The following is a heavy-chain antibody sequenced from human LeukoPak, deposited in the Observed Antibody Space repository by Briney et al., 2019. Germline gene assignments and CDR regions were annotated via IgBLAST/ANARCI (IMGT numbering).Heavy chain of an antibody. V-gene: IGHV3-30*18. J-gene: IGHJ5*01. CDR1: GFTFSSYG. Sequence: GGSLRLSCAASGFTFSSYGMHWVRQAPGKGLEWVAVISYDGSNKYYADSVKGRFTISRDNSKNTLYLQMNSLRAEDTAVYYCAKDFRSSGWFDYWGQGTLVTVSS. CDR2: ISYDGSNK. D-gene: IGHD6-25*01. CDR3: AKDFRSSGWFDY.